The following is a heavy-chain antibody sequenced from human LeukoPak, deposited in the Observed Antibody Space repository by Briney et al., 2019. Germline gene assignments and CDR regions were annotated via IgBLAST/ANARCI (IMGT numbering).Heavy chain of an antibody. V-gene: IGHV4-4*07. Sequence: SETLSLTCTVSGGSINNYYWSWIRQPAGKGLEWIGRIYSSGSTNYNPSVQSRVTISVDKSKNQLSLEISSVTAADTAVYYCARGYSYHYMDVWGKGTTVTVSS. J-gene: IGHJ6*03. CDR2: IYSSGST. CDR1: GGSINNYY. CDR3: ARGYSYHYMDV.